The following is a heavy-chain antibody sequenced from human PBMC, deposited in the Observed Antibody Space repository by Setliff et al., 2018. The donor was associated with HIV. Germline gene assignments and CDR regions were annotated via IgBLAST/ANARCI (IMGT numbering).Heavy chain of an antibody. V-gene: IGHV1-8*02. Sequence: GASVKVSCKASGYTFTSYGISWVRQAPGQGLEWMGWMNPDSGHTGYAQKFQGRVTMTRNTSISTAYMELSSLRSEDTAVYYCARLARNNWFDPWGQGTLVTVSS. CDR2: MNPDSGHT. J-gene: IGHJ5*02. CDR3: ARLARNNWFDP. CDR1: GYTFTSYG.